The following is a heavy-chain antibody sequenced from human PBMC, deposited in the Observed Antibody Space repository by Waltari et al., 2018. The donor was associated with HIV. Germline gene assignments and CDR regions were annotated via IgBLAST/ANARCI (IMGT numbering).Heavy chain of an antibody. CDR3: TTDPRYDGSGLAFEY. Sequence: EVQLVESGGGLVKPGGSLRLSCAASGFSFSNAWMSWVRQAPGKGLEWVGRIKSKPDGGTTDYTAPVKGRFIISRDDSKKTLYMQMNSLKIEDTAVYYCTTDPRYDGSGLAFEYWGQGTLVTVSS. D-gene: IGHD3-22*01. J-gene: IGHJ4*02. CDR2: IKSKPDGGTT. V-gene: IGHV3-15*01. CDR1: GFSFSNAW.